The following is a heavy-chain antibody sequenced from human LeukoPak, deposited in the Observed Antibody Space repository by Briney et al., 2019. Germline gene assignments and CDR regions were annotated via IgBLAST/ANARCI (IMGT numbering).Heavy chain of an antibody. J-gene: IGHJ1*01. CDR2: IIPIFGTA. Sequence: ASVKVSCKASGGTFSSYAISWVRQAPGQGLEWMGGIIPIFGTANYAQKFQGRVTITADESTSTAYMELSSLRSDDTAVYYCARGYYDSSGFEYFQDWGQGTLVTVSS. D-gene: IGHD3-22*01. CDR3: ARGYYDSSGFEYFQD. CDR1: GGTFSSYA. V-gene: IGHV1-69*13.